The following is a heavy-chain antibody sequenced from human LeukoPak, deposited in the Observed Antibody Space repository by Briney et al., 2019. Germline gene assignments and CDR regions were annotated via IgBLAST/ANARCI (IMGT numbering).Heavy chain of an antibody. CDR1: RFTLSNFF. CDR3: ARARLGTVTGYHFDY. V-gene: IGHV3-33*01. Sequence: RTSLRLSRVQSRFTLSNFFIHWVRQAPGKELEWVALIWYDGRKTYYIDYVKGRFTISRDNSKDTVYLKMNSLRAEDTAVYHCARARLGTVTGYHFDYWGQGIPVTVSS. D-gene: IGHD3-9*01. CDR2: IWYDGRKT. J-gene: IGHJ4*02.